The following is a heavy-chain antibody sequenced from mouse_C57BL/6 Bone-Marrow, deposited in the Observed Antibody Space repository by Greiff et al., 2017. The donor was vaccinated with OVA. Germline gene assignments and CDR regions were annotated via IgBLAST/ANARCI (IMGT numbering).Heavy chain of an antibody. CDR3: AREGLRQGVYYFDY. CDR2: IDPSDSET. D-gene: IGHD2-4*01. Sequence: QVQLQQPGAELVRPGSSVKLSCKASGYTFTSYWMHWVKQRPIQGLEWIGNIDPSDSETHYNQKFKDKATLTVDKSSSTAYMQLSSLTSEDSAVYYCAREGLRQGVYYFDYWGQGTTLTVSS. CDR1: GYTFTSYW. J-gene: IGHJ2*01. V-gene: IGHV1-52*01.